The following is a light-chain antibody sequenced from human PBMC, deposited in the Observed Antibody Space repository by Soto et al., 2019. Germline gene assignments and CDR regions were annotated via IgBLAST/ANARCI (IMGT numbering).Light chain of an antibody. J-gene: IGKJ4*01. V-gene: IGKV1-5*03. CDR2: KAS. Sequence: DIQMTQSPSTLSASVGDRVTITCRASQSISSWLAWYQQKPGKAPKLLIYKASSLESGVPSRVSGHGSGTEFTLTLNSLQPDDFATYYCQQYNSNPLTFGGGTKVEIK. CDR3: QQYNSNPLT. CDR1: QSISSW.